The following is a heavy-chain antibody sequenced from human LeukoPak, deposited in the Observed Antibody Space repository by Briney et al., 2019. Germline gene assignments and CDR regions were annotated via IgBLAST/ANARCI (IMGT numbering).Heavy chain of an antibody. CDR1: GGSISSYY. CDR3: ARQLSSSWYNWYFDL. J-gene: IGHJ2*01. V-gene: IGHV4-59*01. Sequence: SETLSLTCTVSGGSISSYYWSWIRQPPGKGLEWNGEINHSGSTNYNPSLKSRVTISVDRSKNQFSLKLSSVTAADTAVYYCARQLSSSWYNWYFDLWGRGTLVTVSS. D-gene: IGHD6-13*01. CDR2: INHSGST.